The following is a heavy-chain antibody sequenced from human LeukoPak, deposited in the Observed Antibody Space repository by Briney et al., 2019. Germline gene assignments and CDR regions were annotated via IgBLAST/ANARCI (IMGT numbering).Heavy chain of an antibody. D-gene: IGHD4-23*01. CDR2: INHSGST. CDR3: ASPLYGGNFADAFDI. J-gene: IGHJ3*02. Sequence: SETLSLTCAVYGGSLSAYYWTWIRQPPGKGLEWIGEINHSGSTNYNPSLKSRVTISVDTSKNQFSLKLSSVTAADTAVYYCASPLYGGNFADAFDIWGQGTMVTVPS. V-gene: IGHV4-34*01. CDR1: GGSLSAYY.